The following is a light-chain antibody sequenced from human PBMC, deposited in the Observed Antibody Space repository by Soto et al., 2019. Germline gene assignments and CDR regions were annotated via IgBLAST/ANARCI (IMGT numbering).Light chain of an antibody. CDR3: QQYHTYWWT. V-gene: IGKV1-5*03. CDR2: KAS. J-gene: IGKJ1*01. CDR1: QSISNW. Sequence: DIQMTQSPSTLSASVGDRVTITCRASQSISNWLAWYQQKAGKAPKLLIYKASSLESEVPSRFSGSGSETEFTLTINSLQPDDSATYYCQQYHTYWWTFGQGTKVDNK.